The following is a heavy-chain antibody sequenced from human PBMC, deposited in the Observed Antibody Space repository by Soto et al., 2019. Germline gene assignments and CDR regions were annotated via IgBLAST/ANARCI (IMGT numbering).Heavy chain of an antibody. CDR2: IIPIFGTA. V-gene: IGHV1-69*01. CDR1: GGTFSRYA. D-gene: IGHD2-15*01. CDR3: ARSCGGSGSRWDWFDP. Sequence: VQLVQSGAEVKKTGSSVKVSCKASGGTFSRYAISWVRQAPGQGLEWMGGIIPIFGTANYAQKFQGRATMTGDESTSKAYMELSSLRSEDTAVYYCARSCGGSGSRWDWFDPWGQGTLVTVSS. J-gene: IGHJ5*02.